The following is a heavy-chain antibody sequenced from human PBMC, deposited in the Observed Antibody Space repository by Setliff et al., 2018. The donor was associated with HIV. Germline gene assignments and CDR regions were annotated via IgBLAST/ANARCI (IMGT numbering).Heavy chain of an antibody. CDR1: GGSIRTGTYY. V-gene: IGHV4-39*01. CDR3: ARAMRGVVVTNMYYYYGMDV. D-gene: IGHD2-21*02. CDR2: IYYDGRT. Sequence: SETLSLTCTVSGGSIRTGTYYWGWIRQPPGKGLEWIGSIYYDGRTFYKPSLKSRVTMSVDSSKNQFSLKVNSVTAADTAVYYCARAMRGVVVTNMYYYYGMDVWGQGTTVTVSS. J-gene: IGHJ6*02.